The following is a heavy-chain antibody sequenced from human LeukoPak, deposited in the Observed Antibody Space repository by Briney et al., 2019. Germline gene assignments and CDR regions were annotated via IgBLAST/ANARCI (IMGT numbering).Heavy chain of an antibody. J-gene: IGHJ5*02. CDR1: GYTFTGYY. D-gene: IGHD6-19*01. CDR3: ARATKVVSGKAAWFDP. V-gene: IGHV1-2*02. CDR2: INSDSGGT. Sequence: ASVKVSCKASGYTFTGYYIYWVRQAPGQGLEWMGWINSDSGGTNNAQKFQGRVTMTRDTSISTAYMEVSSLRSDDTAVYYCARATKVVSGKAAWFDPWGQGTPVTVSS.